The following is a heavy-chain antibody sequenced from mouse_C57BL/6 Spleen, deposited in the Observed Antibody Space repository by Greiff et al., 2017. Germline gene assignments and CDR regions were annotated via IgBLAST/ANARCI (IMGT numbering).Heavy chain of an antibody. CDR3: AHICDGYRYWDFGV. CDR2: IPPNSGST. V-gene: IGHV1-64*01. Sequence: QVQLQQPGAELVKPGASVKLSCKASGYTFTSYWMHWVKQRPGQGLEWIGMIPPNSGSTNYNEKFKSKATLTVDKASSTAYMQLSSLTSEDSAVYYWAHICDGYRYWDFGVWGTGTTVTVAS. J-gene: IGHJ1*03. D-gene: IGHD2-3*01. CDR1: GYTFTSYW.